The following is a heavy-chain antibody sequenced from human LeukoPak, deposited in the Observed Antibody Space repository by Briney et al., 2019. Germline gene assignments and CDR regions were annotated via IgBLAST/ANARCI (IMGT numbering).Heavy chain of an antibody. D-gene: IGHD5-12*01. Sequence: ASVKVSCKASGGTFSSYAISWVRQAPGQGLEWMGGIIPIFGTANYAQKFQGRVTMTTDTSTSTAYMELRSLGSDDTAVYYCARVGGYDFTRPYYYYYYMDVWGKGTTVTVSS. CDR3: ARVGGYDFTRPYYYYYYMDV. CDR2: IIPIFGTA. J-gene: IGHJ6*03. CDR1: GGTFSSYA. V-gene: IGHV1-69*05.